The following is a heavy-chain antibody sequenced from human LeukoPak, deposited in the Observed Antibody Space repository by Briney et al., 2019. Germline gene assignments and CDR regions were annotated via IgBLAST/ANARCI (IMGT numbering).Heavy chain of an antibody. J-gene: IGHJ4*02. CDR2: TYYRSKWYN. CDR3: ARARGNIAVAGPFDY. D-gene: IGHD6-19*01. Sequence: SQTLSLTCAISGDSVSSNSAAWNWIRQSPSRGLEWLGRTYYRSKWYNDYAVSVKSRITINPDTSKNQFSLQLNSVTPEDTAVYYRARARGNIAVAGPFDYWGQGTLVTVSS. V-gene: IGHV6-1*01. CDR1: GDSVSSNSAA.